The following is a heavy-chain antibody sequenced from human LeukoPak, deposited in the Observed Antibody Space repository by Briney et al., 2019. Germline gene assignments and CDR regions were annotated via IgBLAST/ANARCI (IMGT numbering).Heavy chain of an antibody. Sequence: SQTLSLTCAISGDSVSSNRAAWPWIRQSPSRGLEWLGRTYYRSEWYNDSAVSVKSRITINPDTSKNQFSLQLNSVTPEDTAVYYCARGPGLRMGAFDIWGQGTVVSVSS. CDR1: GDSVSSNRAA. D-gene: IGHD4-17*01. V-gene: IGHV6-1*01. CDR2: TYYRSEWYN. CDR3: ARGPGLRMGAFDI. J-gene: IGHJ3*02.